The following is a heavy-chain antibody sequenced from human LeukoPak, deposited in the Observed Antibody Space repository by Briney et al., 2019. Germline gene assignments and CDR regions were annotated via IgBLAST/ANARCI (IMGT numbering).Heavy chain of an antibody. Sequence: QAGGSLRLSCAASGFNFNTYHMNWVRQAPGKGLEWVSAISGSGGSTYYADSVKGRFTISRDSSKNTLYLQMNSLRAEDTAVYYCAKVDPLVVNYPYYYYYGMDVWGQGTTVTVSS. CDR2: ISGSGGST. V-gene: IGHV3-23*01. D-gene: IGHD3-22*01. CDR3: AKVDPLVVNYPYYYYYGMDV. CDR1: GFNFNTYH. J-gene: IGHJ6*02.